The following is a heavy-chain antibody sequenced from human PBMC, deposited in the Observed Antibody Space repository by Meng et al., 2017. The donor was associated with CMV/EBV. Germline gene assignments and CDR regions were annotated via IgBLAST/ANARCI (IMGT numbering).Heavy chain of an antibody. J-gene: IGHJ6*02. V-gene: IGHV4-39*07. CDR1: GGSISSSSYY. D-gene: IGHD3-3*01. CDR2: IYYSGST. Sequence: SETLSLTCTVSGGSISSSSYYWGWIRQPPGKGLEWIGSIYYSGSTYYNPSLKSRVTISADTSKNQFSLKLSSVTAADTAVYYCARGHYDFWSGYYYYYGMDVWGQGTTVTVSS. CDR3: ARGHYDFWSGYYYYYGMDV.